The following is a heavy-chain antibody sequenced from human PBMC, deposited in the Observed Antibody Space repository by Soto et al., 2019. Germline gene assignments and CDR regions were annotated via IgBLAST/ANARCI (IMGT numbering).Heavy chain of an antibody. D-gene: IGHD4-4*01. CDR3: ARAVHSAKVTTRYYYYGMDV. J-gene: IGHJ6*02. CDR2: IYPGDSDT. CDR1: GYSFTSYW. V-gene: IGHV5-51*01. Sequence: PGESLKISCKGSGYSFTSYWIGWVRQMPGKGLEWMGIIYPGDSDTRYSPSFQGQVTISADRSISTAYLQWSSLKASDTAMYYCARAVHSAKVTTRYYYYGMDVWGQGTTVTVSS.